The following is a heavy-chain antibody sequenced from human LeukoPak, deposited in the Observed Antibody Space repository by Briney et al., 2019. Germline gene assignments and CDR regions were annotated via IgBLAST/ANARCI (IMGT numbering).Heavy chain of an antibody. J-gene: IGHJ5*02. Sequence: NTGGSLRLSCAASGFTFSNAWMSWVCQAPGKGLEWVGRIKRKTDGGTTDYTAPVKGRFSISRDDSKNTLYLQMNSLKTEDTAVYYCTTALLEGYYYDGSGYSSWGQGTLVTVSS. D-gene: IGHD3-22*01. CDR1: GFTFSNAW. CDR2: IKRKTDGGTT. V-gene: IGHV3-15*01. CDR3: TTALLEGYYYDGSGYSS.